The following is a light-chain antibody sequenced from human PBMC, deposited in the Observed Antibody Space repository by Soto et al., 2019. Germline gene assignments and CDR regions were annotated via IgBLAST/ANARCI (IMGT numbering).Light chain of an antibody. J-gene: IGLJ2*01. CDR2: DNS. CDR1: SSNIGAGFD. V-gene: IGLV1-40*01. CDR3: QSYDSSLSGSV. Sequence: QSVLTQPPSVSGAPGQRVTISCTGSSSNIGAGFDVHWYQHLPGTAPKLLIYDNSNRPSGVPDRFSGSKSGTSASLAITGLQAEDEADYYCQSYDSSLSGSVFCGGTKLTVL.